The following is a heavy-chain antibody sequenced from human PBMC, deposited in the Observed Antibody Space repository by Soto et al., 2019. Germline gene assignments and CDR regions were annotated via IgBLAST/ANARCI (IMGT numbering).Heavy chain of an antibody. CDR1: DGSISNFY. CDR3: ERAQLVLTRSSFDS. V-gene: IGHV4-59*01. J-gene: IGHJ4*02. CDR2: ISSSGNT. Sequence: SETLSLTCTVSDGSISNFYWSWIRQPPGKGLEWIGYISSSGNTNYNPSLKSRVSISVDTSKNQFSLNLTSVTAADTAVYYCERAQLVLTRSSFDSWRQGTPLTVS. D-gene: IGHD3-9*01.